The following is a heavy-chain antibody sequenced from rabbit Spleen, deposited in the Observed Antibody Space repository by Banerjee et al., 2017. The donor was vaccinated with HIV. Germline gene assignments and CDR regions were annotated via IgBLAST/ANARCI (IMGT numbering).Heavy chain of an antibody. CDR1: GFTFSDRDV. CDR2: INAVTGKA. J-gene: IGHJ3*01. Sequence: QEQLVESGGGLVQPEGSLTLTCKASGFTFSDRDVMCWVRQAPGKGLEWIACINAVTGKAVYAGWAKGRYAFSNTSSTTVTPQVTRLTAADTANYFCALCYMYFVADISTRFDLWGPGTLVTVS. CDR3: ALCYMYFVADISTRFDL. V-gene: IGHV1S45*01. D-gene: IGHD6-1*01.